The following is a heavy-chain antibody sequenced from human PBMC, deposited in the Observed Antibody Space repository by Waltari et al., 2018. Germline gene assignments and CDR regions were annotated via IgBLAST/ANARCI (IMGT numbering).Heavy chain of an antibody. V-gene: IGHV1-69*14. J-gene: IGHJ6*03. CDR1: GGTFSSYA. CDR2: IIPIFGTA. D-gene: IGHD5-12*01. Sequence: QVQLVQSGAEVKKPGSSVKVSCKASGGTFSSYAISWVRQAHGQGLEWMGGIIPIFGTANYAQKFQGRVTITADKSTSTAYMELSSLRSEDTAVYYCARRGYSGYDSSSNYYYYMDVWGKGTTVTVSS. CDR3: ARRGYSGYDSSSNYYYYMDV.